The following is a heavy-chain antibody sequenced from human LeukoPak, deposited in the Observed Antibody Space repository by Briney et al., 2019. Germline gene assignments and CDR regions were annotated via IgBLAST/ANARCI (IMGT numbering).Heavy chain of an antibody. CDR2: IYYTGST. V-gene: IGHV4-59*01. Sequence: PSETLSLTCTVSGRSINNYYWSWIRQPPGKGLEWIGYIYYTGSTNYSPSLESRVTISVDTSMNQFSLKLSSVTAADTAMYYCAGGYYYGGDYWGQGILVTVSS. CDR3: AGGYYYGGDY. D-gene: IGHD3-10*01. J-gene: IGHJ4*02. CDR1: GRSINNYY.